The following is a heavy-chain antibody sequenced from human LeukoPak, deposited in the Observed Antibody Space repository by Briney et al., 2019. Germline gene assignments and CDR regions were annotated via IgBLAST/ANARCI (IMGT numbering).Heavy chain of an antibody. J-gene: IGHJ4*02. CDR1: GGSFSGYY. D-gene: IGHD4-17*01. CDR2: INHSGST. Sequence: SETLSLTCAVYGGSFSGYYWSWIRQPPGKGLEWIGEINHSGSTNYNPSFKSRVTISVDTSKNQFSLKLSSVTAADTAVYYCARGPYGDHLDYWGQGTLVTVSS. CDR3: ARGPYGDHLDY. V-gene: IGHV4-34*01.